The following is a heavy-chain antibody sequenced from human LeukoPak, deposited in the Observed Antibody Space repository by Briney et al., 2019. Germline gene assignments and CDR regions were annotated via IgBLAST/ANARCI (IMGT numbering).Heavy chain of an antibody. CDR1: GDSISSNNYY. V-gene: IGHV4-39*01. CDR2: IYYGGST. CDR3: ARSIAAARYYYYGMDV. D-gene: IGHD6-13*01. Sequence: SETLSFTCTVSGDSISSNNYYWDWIRQPPGKGLEWTGSIYYGGSTYYNPSLKSRVTISVDTSKNQFSLKLSSVTAADTAVYYCARSIAAARYYYYGMDVWGQGTTVTVSS. J-gene: IGHJ6*02.